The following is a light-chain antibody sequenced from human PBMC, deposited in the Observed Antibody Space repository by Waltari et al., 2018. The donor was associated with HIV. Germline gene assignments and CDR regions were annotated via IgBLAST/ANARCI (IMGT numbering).Light chain of an antibody. J-gene: IGLJ2*01. Sequence: QSVLTQPPSVSAAPGQKVPISCSGRTSNLGHNHVSWYQQHPGTAPKLLISDNNKRPPGIPDLFSVSKSGTSATLGITGLQTGDEADYYCGTWDSSLSAVVFGGGTKLTVL. CDR2: DNN. CDR3: GTWDSSLSAVV. CDR1: TSNLGHNH. V-gene: IGLV1-51*01.